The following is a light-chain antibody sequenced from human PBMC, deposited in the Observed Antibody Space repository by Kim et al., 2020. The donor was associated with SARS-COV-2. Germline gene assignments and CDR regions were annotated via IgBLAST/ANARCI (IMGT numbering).Light chain of an antibody. Sequence: SGSPGQPARITCSGDKFNERYLNWDQHHPGQSPVLVIYQDDKRPSGIPERFSASTSGNTATLTISGTQSMDEADYFCQAWDVNTWVFGGGTQLTVL. CDR3: QAWDVNTWV. CDR1: KFNERY. CDR2: QDD. V-gene: IGLV3-1*01. J-gene: IGLJ3*02.